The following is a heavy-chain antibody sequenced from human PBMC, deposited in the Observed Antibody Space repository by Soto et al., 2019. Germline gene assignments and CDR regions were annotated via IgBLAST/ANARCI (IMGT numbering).Heavy chain of an antibody. CDR1: GYTFRSHG. V-gene: IGHV1-18*01. D-gene: IGHD3-3*01. CDR3: ASGITIFGVGYCMDV. Sequence: ASVKVSCKASGYTFRSHGITWVRQAPGQGLEWMGWISVHNGYTDYAEKFQGRVTMTADTWTSTAFMVLRILISDDPTLSYGASGITIFGVGYCMDVGGQGTTVTVSS. CDR2: ISVHNGYT. J-gene: IGHJ6*02.